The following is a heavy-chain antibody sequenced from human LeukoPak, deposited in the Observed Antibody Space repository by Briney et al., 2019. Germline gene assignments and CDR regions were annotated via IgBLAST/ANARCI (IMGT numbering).Heavy chain of an antibody. CDR1: GYTFTSYG. V-gene: IGHV1-18*01. CDR3: ARSAMVYAAVFDY. J-gene: IGHJ4*02. Sequence: GASVKVSCKASGYTFTSYGISWVRQAPGQGLEWMGWISAYNGNTNYAQKLQGRVTMTTDTSTSTAHMELRSLRSDDTAVYYCARSAMVYAAVFDYWGQGTLVTVSS. D-gene: IGHD2-8*01. CDR2: ISAYNGNT.